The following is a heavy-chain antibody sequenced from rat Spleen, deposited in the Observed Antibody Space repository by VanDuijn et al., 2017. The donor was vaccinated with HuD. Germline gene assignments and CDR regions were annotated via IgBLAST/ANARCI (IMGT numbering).Heavy chain of an antibody. CDR3: ARRGRNYYALDY. J-gene: IGHJ2*01. CDR2: ICYEGSST. V-gene: IGHV5-22*01. D-gene: IGHD1-12*01. Sequence: EVQLVESGGGLVQPGRSLKLSCAVSGFTFSDYYMAWVRQAPNKGLEWVASICYEGSSTYYWNSVKGRFTISRDNAKSTLYLQMDSLRSEDTATYYCARRGRNYYALDYWGQGVMVTVSS. CDR1: GFTFSDYY.